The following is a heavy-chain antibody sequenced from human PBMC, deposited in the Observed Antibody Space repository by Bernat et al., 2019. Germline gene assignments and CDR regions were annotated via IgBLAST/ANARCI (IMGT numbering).Heavy chain of an antibody. CDR2: ISSSSSYI. CDR1: GFTFSSYS. CDR3: ASDEWELLQWDY. J-gene: IGHJ4*02. V-gene: IGHV3-21*01. Sequence: EVQLVESGGGLVKPGGSLSLSCAASGFTFSSYSMNWVRQAPGKGLEWVSSISSSSSYIYYADSVKGRFTISRDNAKNSLYLQLNSLRAEDTAVYYCASDEWELLQWDYWGQGTLVTVSS. D-gene: IGHD1-26*01.